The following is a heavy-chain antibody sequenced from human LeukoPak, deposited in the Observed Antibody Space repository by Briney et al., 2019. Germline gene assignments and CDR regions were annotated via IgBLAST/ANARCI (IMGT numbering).Heavy chain of an antibody. V-gene: IGHV4-34*01. Sequence: SETLSLTYAVYGGSFSGYYWGWIRQPPGKGLEWIGEINHSGSTNYNPSLKSRVTISVDTSKNQFSLKLSSVTAADTAVYYCARASSPNYGDYVYYYYYYMDVWGKGTTVTVSS. D-gene: IGHD4-17*01. CDR1: GGSFSGYY. CDR2: INHSGST. CDR3: ARASSPNYGDYVYYYYYYMDV. J-gene: IGHJ6*03.